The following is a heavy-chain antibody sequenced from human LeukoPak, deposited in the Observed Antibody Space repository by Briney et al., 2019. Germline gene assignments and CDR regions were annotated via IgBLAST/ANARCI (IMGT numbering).Heavy chain of an antibody. CDR3: ARVKQLWRDYYLDY. V-gene: IGHV1-18*01. CDR2: NSADNGIT. CDR1: GYTFTTSG. Sequence: ASVKVSCTASGYTFTTSGINWVRQAPGQGLEWLGWNSADNGITRYAQKFQGRVTLISDTSTNTAYMELRNLRSDDTAVYYCARVKQLWRDYYLDYWGQGTLVTVSS. D-gene: IGHD5-18*01. J-gene: IGHJ4*02.